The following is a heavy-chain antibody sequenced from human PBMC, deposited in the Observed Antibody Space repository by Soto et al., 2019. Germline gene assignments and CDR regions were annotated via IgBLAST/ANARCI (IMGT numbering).Heavy chain of an antibody. CDR1: GGTFSSYA. CDR2: IIPIFGTA. CDR3: ASDGAGYCTSTSCYTIGGHYAYGMDV. V-gene: IGHV1-69*13. J-gene: IGHJ6*02. Sequence: SVKASCKASGGTFSSYAISWVRQAPGQGLEWMGGIIPIFGTANYAQKFQGRVTITADESTSTDYMELSSLRSEDTAVYYCASDGAGYCTSTSCYTIGGHYAYGMDVWDQGTPVTVSS. D-gene: IGHD2-2*02.